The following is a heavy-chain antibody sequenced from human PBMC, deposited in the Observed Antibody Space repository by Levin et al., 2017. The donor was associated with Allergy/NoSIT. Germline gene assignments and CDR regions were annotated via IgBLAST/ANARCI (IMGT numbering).Heavy chain of an antibody. CDR3: AKGGDMDV. CDR1: GFSFSTYG. D-gene: IGHD3-10*01. CDR2: ITSDGSSK. V-gene: IGHV3-30*18. Sequence: GGSLRLSYAASGFSFSTYGIHWVRQAPGKGLEWVALITSDGSSKFFADSVKGRFTISRDNSKNTLHLQMSSLRPEDTAVYYCAKGGDMDVWGQGTTVTVSS. J-gene: IGHJ6*02.